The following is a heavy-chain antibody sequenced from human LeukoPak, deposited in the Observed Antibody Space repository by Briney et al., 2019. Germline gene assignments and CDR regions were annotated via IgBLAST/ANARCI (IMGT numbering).Heavy chain of an antibody. CDR1: GFTFSSYC. Sequence: PGGSLRLSCAASGFTFSSYCMHWVRQAPGKGLVWVSRINSDGSSTSYADSVKGRFTISRDNAKNTLYLQMNSLRAEDTAVYYCARDSPLGYCSGGSCSDAFDIWGQGTMVTVSS. D-gene: IGHD2-15*01. J-gene: IGHJ3*02. V-gene: IGHV3-74*01. CDR3: ARDSPLGYCSGGSCSDAFDI. CDR2: INSDGSST.